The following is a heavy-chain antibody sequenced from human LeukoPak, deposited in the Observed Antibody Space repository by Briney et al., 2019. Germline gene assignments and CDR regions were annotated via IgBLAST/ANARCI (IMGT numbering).Heavy chain of an antibody. CDR2: ISSGGSTV. D-gene: IGHD3-16*01. CDR1: GFTFSSYT. V-gene: IGHV3-48*01. J-gene: IGHJ4*02. CDR3: ARGGSYYDY. Sequence: GGSLRLSCVASGFTFSSYTMNWVRQAPGKGLEWVSYISSGGSTVYYADSVKGRFTISRDSAKDSLYLLMNRLRAEDTAVYYCARGGSYYDYWGQGTLVTVSS.